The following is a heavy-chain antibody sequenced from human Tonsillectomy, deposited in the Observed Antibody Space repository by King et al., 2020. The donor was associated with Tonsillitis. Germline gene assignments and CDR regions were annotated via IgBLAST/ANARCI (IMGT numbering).Heavy chain of an antibody. D-gene: IGHD2-15*01. V-gene: IGHV5-51*01. CDR2: IHPADSDT. CDR1: GYRFASYW. J-gene: IGHJ4*02. CDR3: ATVVVAAI. Sequence: VQLVESGAEVKKPGASLKISCEGSGYRFASYWIGWVRQMPGKGLEWMAIIHPADSDTRYWPSFQGQVTISADKSINTAYLQWSSLKASDTAMYYCATVVVAAIWGQGTLVTVSS.